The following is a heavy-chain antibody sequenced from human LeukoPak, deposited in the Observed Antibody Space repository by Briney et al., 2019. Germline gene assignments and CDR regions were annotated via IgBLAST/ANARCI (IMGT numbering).Heavy chain of an antibody. CDR1: GFTFSNHD. J-gene: IGHJ6*03. Sequence: PGGSLRLSCGTSGFTFSNHDMNWVRQAPGKGLEWVSSISGSSKSIDFADSVKGRFTISRDNAKNSLYLQMNSLRAEDTALYYCARRGIVARRHYYYFYMDVWGKGTTVTVSS. CDR2: ISGSSKSI. D-gene: IGHD6-6*01. CDR3: ARRGIVARRHYYYFYMDV. V-gene: IGHV3-21*03.